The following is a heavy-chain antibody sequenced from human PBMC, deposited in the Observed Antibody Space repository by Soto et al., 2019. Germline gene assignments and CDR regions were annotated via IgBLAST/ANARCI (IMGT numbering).Heavy chain of an antibody. CDR2: IYYSGST. J-gene: IGHJ4*02. D-gene: IGHD4-4*01. CDR3: ARFINYPLFY. CDR1: GGSISSSSYY. Sequence: SETLSLTCTVSGGSISSSSYYWGWICQPPGKGLEWIGSIYYSGSTYYNPSLKSRVTISVDTSKNQFSLKLSSVTAADTAVYYCARFINYPLFYWGQGTLVTVSS. V-gene: IGHV4-39*01.